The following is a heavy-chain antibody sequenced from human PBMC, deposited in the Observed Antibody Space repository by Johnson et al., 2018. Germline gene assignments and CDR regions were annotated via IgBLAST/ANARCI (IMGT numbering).Heavy chain of an antibody. Sequence: VQLVETGGGVVQPGRSLRLSCAASGFTVSSYGMHWVRQAPGKGLEWVAVISSDGSDKYYADSVRGRFTISRDNSKNTLYLQMNSLRAEETAVYFCAREGEGSYYYHYYMDVWGKGTTVTVS. J-gene: IGHJ6*03. V-gene: IGHV3-30*03. CDR1: GFTVSSYG. D-gene: IGHD3-16*01. CDR2: ISSDGSDK. CDR3: AREGEGSYYYHYYMDV.